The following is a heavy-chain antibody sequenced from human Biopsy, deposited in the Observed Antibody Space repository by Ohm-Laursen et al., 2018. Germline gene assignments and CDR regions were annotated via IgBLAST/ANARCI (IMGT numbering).Heavy chain of an antibody. CDR3: ARDYYPYVDYLKDVPLCDS. D-gene: IGHD4-17*01. CDR1: GCTFTTYG. Sequence: PSVTVSCPVSGCTFTTYGISWARQAPGHGLEWMGWINTYSGNTNYGKKFHDRVIMTSDTSTSTAYLEHRSLRSDDTAVYYCARDYYPYVDYLKDVPLCDSWGQGTLVTVSS. J-gene: IGHJ4*02. CDR2: INTYSGNT. V-gene: IGHV1-18*01.